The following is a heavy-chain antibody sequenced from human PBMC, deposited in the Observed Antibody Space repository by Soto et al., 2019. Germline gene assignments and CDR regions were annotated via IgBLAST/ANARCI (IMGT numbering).Heavy chain of an antibody. CDR2: ISSSSSYI. CDR3: ARVMVVGAADYGMDV. Sequence: PGGSLRLSCAASGFTFSSYSMNWVRQAPGKGLEWVSSISSSSSYIYYADSVKGRFTIFRDNAKNSLYLQMNSLRAEDTAVYYCARVMVVGAADYGMDVWGQGTTVTAP. D-gene: IGHD1-26*01. J-gene: IGHJ6*02. V-gene: IGHV3-21*01. CDR1: GFTFSSYS.